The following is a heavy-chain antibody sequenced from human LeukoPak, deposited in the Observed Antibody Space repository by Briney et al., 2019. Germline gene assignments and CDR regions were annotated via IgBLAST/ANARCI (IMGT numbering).Heavy chain of an antibody. CDR3: AKRRSGYYLSDWFDL. Sequence: GGSLRLSCAASGFTFSNYGMHWVRQAPGKGLEWVAVISDDGSNKYYADSVKGRFTISRDNSKNTLYLQMNSLIAEDTAVYYFAKRRSGYYLSDWFDLWGQGTLVTVSS. D-gene: IGHD3-22*01. CDR2: ISDDGSNK. V-gene: IGHV3-30*18. J-gene: IGHJ5*02. CDR1: GFTFSNYG.